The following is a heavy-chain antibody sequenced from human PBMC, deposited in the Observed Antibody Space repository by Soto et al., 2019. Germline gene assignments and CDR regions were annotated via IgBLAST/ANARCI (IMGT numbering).Heavy chain of an antibody. V-gene: IGHV1-46*01. CDR2: INPSGGST. CDR3: ARYCLGVGATRDRGFDT. D-gene: IGHD1-26*01. J-gene: IGHJ3*02. Sequence: APAQLLEWMGIINPSGGSTSYAQKFQGRVTMTRDTSTSTVYMELSSLRSEDTAVYYCARYCLGVGATRDRGFDTSGQLTMFT.